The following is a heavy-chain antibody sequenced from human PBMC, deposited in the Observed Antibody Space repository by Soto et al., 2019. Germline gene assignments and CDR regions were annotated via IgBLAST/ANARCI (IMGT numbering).Heavy chain of an antibody. D-gene: IGHD2-15*01. CDR2: INHSGST. Sequence: SETLSLTCVVYGGSFSGYYWSWIRQPPGKGLEWIGEINHSGSTNYNPSLKSRVTISVDTSKNQFSLKLSSVTAADTAVYYCARGQDCSGGSCGYNWFDPWGQGTLVTVSS. CDR1: GGSFSGYY. J-gene: IGHJ5*02. V-gene: IGHV4-34*01. CDR3: ARGQDCSGGSCGYNWFDP.